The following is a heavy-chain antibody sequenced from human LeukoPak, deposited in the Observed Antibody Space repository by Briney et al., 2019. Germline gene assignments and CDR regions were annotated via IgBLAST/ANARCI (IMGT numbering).Heavy chain of an antibody. V-gene: IGHV3-49*04. D-gene: IGHD5-18*01. Sequence: PGRSLRLSCTASGFTFGDHAMSWVRQAPGKGLEWVGFIRSKTYGGTTEYAASVKGRFTISRDDSKSIAYLQMNSLKTEDTAVYYCTRGPIQQWLYCGMDVWGQGTTVTVSS. J-gene: IGHJ6*02. CDR2: IRSKTYGGTT. CDR3: TRGPIQQWLYCGMDV. CDR1: GFTFGDHA.